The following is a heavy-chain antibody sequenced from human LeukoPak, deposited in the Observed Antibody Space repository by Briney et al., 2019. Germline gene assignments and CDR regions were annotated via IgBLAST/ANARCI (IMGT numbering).Heavy chain of an antibody. CDR3: TSTYCSSTSCQSSYYYYYYMDV. CDR1: GFTFSGSA. Sequence: PGGSLRLSCAASGFTFSGSAMHWVRQASGKGLEWVGRIRSKANSYATAYAASVKGRLTISRDDSKNTAYLQMNSPKTEDTAVYYCTSTYCSSTSCQSSYYYYYYMDVWGKGTTVTVSS. CDR2: IRSKANSYAT. J-gene: IGHJ6*03. V-gene: IGHV3-73*01. D-gene: IGHD2-2*01.